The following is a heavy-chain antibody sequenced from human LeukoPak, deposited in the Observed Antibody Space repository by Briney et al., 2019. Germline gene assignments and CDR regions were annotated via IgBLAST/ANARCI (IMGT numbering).Heavy chain of an antibody. V-gene: IGHV1-8*03. CDR1: GYTFTNYD. J-gene: IGHJ4*02. D-gene: IGHD3-10*01. CDR2: MNPNSGNT. Sequence: ASGKVSCKASGYTFTNYDINWVRQATGQGLEWMGWMNPNSGNTGYAQKFQGRVTITRNTSITTTYMELSSLKSEDTAVYYCARRSAYGSGSYYVDYWGQGTLVTVSS. CDR3: ARRSAYGSGSYYVDY.